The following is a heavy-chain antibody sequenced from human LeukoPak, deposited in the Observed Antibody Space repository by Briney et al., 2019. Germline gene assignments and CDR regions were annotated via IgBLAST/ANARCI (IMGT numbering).Heavy chain of an antibody. CDR1: GFTVNNNY. CDR2: IYSGGST. Sequence: PGGSLRLSCAASGFTVNNNYMNWVRQAPGKGLEWVSVIYSGGSTYYADSMKGRFTASRDNSKNTLYLQMNSLRAEDTAVYYCTREIRKNYRYYMDYWGQGTLVTVSS. J-gene: IGHJ4*02. V-gene: IGHV3-66*02. D-gene: IGHD1-7*01. CDR3: TREIRKNYRYYMDY.